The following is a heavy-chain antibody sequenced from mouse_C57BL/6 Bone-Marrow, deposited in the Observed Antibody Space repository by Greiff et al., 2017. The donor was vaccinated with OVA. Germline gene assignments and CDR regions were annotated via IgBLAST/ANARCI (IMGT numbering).Heavy chain of an antibody. D-gene: IGHD1-3*01. CDR3: AKKLPERGGGFAY. Sequence: EVQLQQSGPELVKPGASVKISCKASGYTFTDYYMNWVKQSHGKSLEWIGDINPNNGGTSYNQKFKGKATLTVDKSSSTAYMELRSLTSEDSAVYYCAKKLPERGGGFAYWGQGTLVTVSA. CDR2: INPNNGGT. V-gene: IGHV1-26*01. J-gene: IGHJ3*01. CDR1: GYTFTDYY.